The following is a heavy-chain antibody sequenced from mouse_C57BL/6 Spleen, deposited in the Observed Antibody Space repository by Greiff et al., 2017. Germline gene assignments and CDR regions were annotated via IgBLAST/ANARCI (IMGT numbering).Heavy chain of an antibody. D-gene: IGHD1-1*01. CDR2: ISHDGST. J-gene: IGHJ1*03. Sequence: DVKLQQSGPGLVKPSPYLSLTCSVTGYSITSGYYCNLIRQLPGNKLEWMGYISHDGSTNYNPPLKNRISITLDTSKNQFFLKLNSVTTEDTATYYCARPGSSDYWYFDVWGTGTTVTVAS. V-gene: IGHV3-6*01. CDR1: GYSITSGYY. CDR3: ARPGSSDYWYFDV.